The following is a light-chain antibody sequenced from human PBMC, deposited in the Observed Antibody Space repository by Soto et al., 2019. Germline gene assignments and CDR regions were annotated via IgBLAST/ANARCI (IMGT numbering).Light chain of an antibody. J-gene: IGKJ2*01. Sequence: DIVMTQSPLSLPVTPGEPASISCRSSQSLLHSNGYTYLDWYLQKSGQSPQLLIYLGSNRASGVPDRFSGSGSGTDFTLKISRVEAEDVGLYYCMQALQAPYTFGQGTKLEIK. CDR2: LGS. V-gene: IGKV2-28*01. CDR3: MQALQAPYT. CDR1: QSLLHSNGYTY.